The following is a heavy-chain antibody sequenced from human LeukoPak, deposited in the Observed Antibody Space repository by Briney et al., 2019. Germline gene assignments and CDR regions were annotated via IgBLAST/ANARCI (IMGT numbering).Heavy chain of an antibody. CDR3: ARYSGSYRFDAFDI. J-gene: IGHJ3*02. Sequence: SETLSLTCTVSGGSISSTSYYWGWIRQPPGKGLEWIGNIYYSGSTYYNPSLKSRVTISVDTSKSQFSLKLSSVAAADTAVYYCARYSGSYRFDAFDIWGQGTMVTVSS. CDR2: IYYSGST. D-gene: IGHD1-26*01. V-gene: IGHV4-39*01. CDR1: GGSISSTSYY.